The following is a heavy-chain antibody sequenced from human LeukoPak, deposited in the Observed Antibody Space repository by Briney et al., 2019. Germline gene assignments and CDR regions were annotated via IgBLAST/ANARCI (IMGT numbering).Heavy chain of an antibody. Sequence: ASVKLSCKASGYTFTGYHIHWVRQAPGQGLEWMGRINPYSGDTNFAQKFQGRVTMTRDTSITTAYMDLSSLTPDDTAVYYCAMGYCSSTSCYTTFDYWGQGTLVTVSS. D-gene: IGHD2-2*02. CDR2: INPYSGDT. V-gene: IGHV1-2*06. CDR3: AMGYCSSTSCYTTFDY. CDR1: GYTFTGYH. J-gene: IGHJ4*02.